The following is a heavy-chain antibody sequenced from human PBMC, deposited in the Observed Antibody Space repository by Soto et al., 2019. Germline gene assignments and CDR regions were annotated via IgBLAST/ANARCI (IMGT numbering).Heavy chain of an antibody. CDR1: GGTFSSYT. CDR2: IIPILGIA. Sequence: QVQLVQSGAEVKKPGSSVKVSCKASGGTFSSYTISWVRQAPGQGLEWMGRIIPILGIANYAQKFHGRVTITADNSTSPAYMELSSLRSEDTAVYYRARDGWELTPAWWGQGTLVIVSS. D-gene: IGHD1-26*01. V-gene: IGHV1-69*08. CDR3: ARDGWELTPAW. J-gene: IGHJ4*02.